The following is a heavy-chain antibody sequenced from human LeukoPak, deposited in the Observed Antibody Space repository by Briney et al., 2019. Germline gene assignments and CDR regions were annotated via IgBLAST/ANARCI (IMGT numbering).Heavy chain of an antibody. V-gene: IGHV3-15*01. CDR2: IRKTADGGTA. J-gene: IGHJ4*02. Sequence: GGSLRLSCTAAGFTFSSVWMSWVRQAPGKGLQWVGRIRKTADGGTADYAAPVQGRFSISRDDSKKTLYLQMNSLKTEDTAVYYCTTGGSTAGNWGQGTLVTVSS. CDR1: GFTFSSVW. CDR3: TTGGSTAGN.